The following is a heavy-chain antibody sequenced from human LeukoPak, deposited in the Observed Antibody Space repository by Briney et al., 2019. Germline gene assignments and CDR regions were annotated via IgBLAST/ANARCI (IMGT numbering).Heavy chain of an antibody. CDR1: GGSISSGSYY. Sequence: SQTLSLTCTVSGGSISSGSYYWSWIRQPAGKGLEWIGRIYTGGSTNYNPSLKSRVTISVDTSKNQFSLKLSSVTAADTAVYYCAREGTITMIVVVSAFDIWGQGTMVTVSS. D-gene: IGHD3-22*01. CDR2: IYTGGST. CDR3: AREGTITMIVVVSAFDI. V-gene: IGHV4-61*02. J-gene: IGHJ3*02.